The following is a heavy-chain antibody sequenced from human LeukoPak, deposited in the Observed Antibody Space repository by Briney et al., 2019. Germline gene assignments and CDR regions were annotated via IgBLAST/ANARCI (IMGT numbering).Heavy chain of an antibody. J-gene: IGHJ5*02. V-gene: IGHV4-34*01. D-gene: IGHD3-22*01. CDR2: INHSGST. CDR1: GGSFSGYY. CDR3: ARGRGYYDSSGYYNWFDP. Sequence: SETLSLTCAVYGGSFSGYYWSWIRQPPGKGLEWIGEINHSGSTNYNPSLKSRVTISVDTSKNQFSLKLSPVTAADTAVYYCARGRGYYDSSGYYNWFDPWGQGTLVTVSS.